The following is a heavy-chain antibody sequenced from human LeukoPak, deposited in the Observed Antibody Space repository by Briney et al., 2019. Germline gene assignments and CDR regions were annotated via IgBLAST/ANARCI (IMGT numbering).Heavy chain of an antibody. CDR3: ASRYSSGFHAFDI. CDR1: GGSISSGSYY. V-gene: IGHV4-61*02. J-gene: IGHJ3*02. CDR2: IYTSGST. Sequence: SQTLSLTCTVSGGSISSGSYYWSWIRQPAGKGLEWIGRIYTSGSTNYNPSLKSRVTISVDTSKNQFSLKLSSVTAADTAVYYCASRYSSGFHAFDIWGQGTMVTVSS. D-gene: IGHD6-19*01.